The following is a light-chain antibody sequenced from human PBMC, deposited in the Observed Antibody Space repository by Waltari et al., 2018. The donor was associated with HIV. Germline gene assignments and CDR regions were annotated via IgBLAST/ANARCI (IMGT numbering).Light chain of an antibody. V-gene: IGLV3-25*03. CDR1: ALPKQY. J-gene: IGLJ3*02. CDR3: QSADSSGTYWV. Sequence: SSELTQPPSVSVSPGQTARITCSGDALPKQYAYWYQPKPGQAPVLVIYKDSERPAGIPERVSGSSSGTTATLIISGVQAEDEADYYWQSADSSGTYWVFGGGTKLTVL. CDR2: KDS.